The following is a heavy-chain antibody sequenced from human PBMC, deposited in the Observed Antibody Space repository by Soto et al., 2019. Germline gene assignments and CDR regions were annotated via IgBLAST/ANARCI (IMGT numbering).Heavy chain of an antibody. D-gene: IGHD5-12*01. V-gene: IGHV1-18*01. CDR3: ARGDSGYDANYFDY. J-gene: IGHJ4*02. Sequence: ASLKGSCKASGYTCTSYVISWVLQAPGQGLEWMGWISAYNGNTNYAQKLQGRVTMTTDTSTSTAYMELRSLRSDDTAVYYCARGDSGYDANYFDYWGQGTLVTVSS. CDR2: ISAYNGNT. CDR1: GYTCTSYV.